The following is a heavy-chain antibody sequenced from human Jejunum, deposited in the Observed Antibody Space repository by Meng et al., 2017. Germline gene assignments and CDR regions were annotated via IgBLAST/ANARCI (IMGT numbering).Heavy chain of an antibody. J-gene: IGHJ4*02. D-gene: IGHD5-18*01. Sequence: QLQLQQSGPGLVKPSQTLSLTCAVSGGSINSDGFTWSWIRQPPGKGLEWIGSIYHTGSPYYNPSLKSRLTISVDKSVNQFSLKLSSVTAADTAVYYCARMDRAVHYFDYWGQGTLVTVSS. CDR2: IYHTGSP. V-gene: IGHV4-30-2*01. CDR3: ARMDRAVHYFDY. CDR1: GGSINSDGFT.